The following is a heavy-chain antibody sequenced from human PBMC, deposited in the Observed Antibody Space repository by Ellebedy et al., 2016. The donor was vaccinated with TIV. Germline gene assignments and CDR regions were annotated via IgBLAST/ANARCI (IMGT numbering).Heavy chain of an antibody. V-gene: IGHV3-74*01. CDR3: ARDPTEYYYDSSGYCFFDF. Sequence: GESLKISCAASGFTFSTSWMHWVRRPPGKGLVWVSRINSDGTSIDYADSVKGRFTISRDNAKNSLYLQMKSLRAEDTAVYYCARDPTEYYYDSSGYCFFDFWGQGTLVTVSS. J-gene: IGHJ4*02. CDR1: GFTFSTSW. D-gene: IGHD3-22*01. CDR2: INSDGTSI.